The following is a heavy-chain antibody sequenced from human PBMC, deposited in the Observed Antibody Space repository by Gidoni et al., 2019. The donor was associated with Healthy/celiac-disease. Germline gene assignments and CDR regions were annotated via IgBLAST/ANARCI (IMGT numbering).Heavy chain of an antibody. CDR2: ISSSSSYI. Sequence: EVQLVESGGGLVKPGGSLRLSRAASGFTFISYSMNWVRQAPGKGLEWVASISSSSSYIYYADSVKGRFTISRDNAKNSLYLQMNSLRAEDTAVYYCARDHLTRGVYGYWGQGTLVTVSS. CDR1: GFTFISYS. CDR3: ARDHLTRGVYGY. D-gene: IGHD2-8*01. J-gene: IGHJ4*02. V-gene: IGHV3-21*01.